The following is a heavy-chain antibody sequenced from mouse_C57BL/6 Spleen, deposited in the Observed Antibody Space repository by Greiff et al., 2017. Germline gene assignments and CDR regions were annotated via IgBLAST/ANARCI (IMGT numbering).Heavy chain of an antibody. Sequence: QVHVKQSGAELVKPGASVKLSCKASGYTFTSYWMHWVKQRPGQGLEWIGMIHPNSGSTNYNEKFKSKATLTVDKSSSTAYMQLSSLTSEDSAVYYCAREYYDYDEGYAMDYWGQGTSVTVSS. J-gene: IGHJ4*01. V-gene: IGHV1-64*01. CDR3: AREYYDYDEGYAMDY. CDR1: GYTFTSYW. D-gene: IGHD2-4*01. CDR2: IHPNSGST.